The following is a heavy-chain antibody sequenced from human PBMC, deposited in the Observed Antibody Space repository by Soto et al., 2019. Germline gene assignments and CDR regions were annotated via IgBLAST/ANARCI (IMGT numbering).Heavy chain of an antibody. CDR2: ISGSGGST. V-gene: IGHV3-23*01. J-gene: IGHJ5*02. CDR3: AKGRRKWELPGWFDP. Sequence: PGGSLRLSCAASGFTFSSYAMSWVRQAPGKGLEWVSAISGSGGSTYYADSVKGRFTISRDNSKNTLYLQMNSLRAEDTAVYYCAKGRRKWELPGWFDPWGQGTLVTVSS. CDR1: GFTFSSYA. D-gene: IGHD1-26*01.